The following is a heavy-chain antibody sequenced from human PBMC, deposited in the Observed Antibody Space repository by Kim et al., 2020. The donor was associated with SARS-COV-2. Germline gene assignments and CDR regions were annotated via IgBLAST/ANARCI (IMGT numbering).Heavy chain of an antibody. CDR3: AKDRVATSYYFDY. J-gene: IGHJ4*02. CDR2: ISYDGSNK. D-gene: IGHD1-1*01. CDR1: GFTFSSYG. Sequence: GGSLRLSCAASGFTFSSYGMHWVRQAPGKGLEWVAVISYDGSNKYYADSVKGRFTISRDNSKNTLYLQMNSLRAEDTAVYYCAKDRVATSYYFDYWGQGTLVTLSP. V-gene: IGHV3-30*18.